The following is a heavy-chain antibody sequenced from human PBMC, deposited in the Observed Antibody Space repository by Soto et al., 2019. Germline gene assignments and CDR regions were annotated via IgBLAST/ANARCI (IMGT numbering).Heavy chain of an antibody. J-gene: IGHJ6*02. CDR1: GYTFTSYG. Sequence: QVQLVQSGAEVKKPGASVKVSCKASGYTFTSYGISWVRQAPGQGLEWMGWISAYNGNTHYAQKLQGRVTMTTDTSTSTAYMELRSLRSDDTAVYYCALGRITMVRGVIRYYGMDVWGQGTTVTVSS. CDR3: ALGRITMVRGVIRYYGMDV. D-gene: IGHD3-10*01. CDR2: ISAYNGNT. V-gene: IGHV1-18*01.